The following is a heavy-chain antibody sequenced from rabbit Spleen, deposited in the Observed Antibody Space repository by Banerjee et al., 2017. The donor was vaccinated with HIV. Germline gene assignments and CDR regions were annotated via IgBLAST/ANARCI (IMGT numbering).Heavy chain of an antibody. V-gene: IGHV1S40*01. D-gene: IGHD2-1*01. Sequence: QSLEEAGGDQVKPPASLTLTCTASGFSFTTGYVMSWFRQAPGKGLEWIASINSGSGSAVYATWAKGRFAVSRASWTTVTLRMTSLTAADTATYFCARDLPDVIGWNFNLWGPGTLVTVS. CDR2: INSGSGSA. CDR3: ARDLPDVIGWNFNL. J-gene: IGHJ4*01. CDR1: GFSFTTGYV.